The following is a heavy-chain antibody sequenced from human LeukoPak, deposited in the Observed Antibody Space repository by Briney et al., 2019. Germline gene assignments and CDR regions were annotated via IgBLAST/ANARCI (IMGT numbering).Heavy chain of an antibody. J-gene: IGHJ4*02. Sequence: GGSLRLSCAASGFTFSTYWMNWVRQSPGRGLERVASITQDGGDTYYVDSVKGRFTISRDNAKNSLYLQMNSLRAEDTAVYYCARDADGHSSGWCWGQGTLVTVSS. CDR3: ARDADGHSSGWC. V-gene: IGHV3-7*01. D-gene: IGHD6-19*01. CDR1: GFTFSTYW. CDR2: ITQDGGDT.